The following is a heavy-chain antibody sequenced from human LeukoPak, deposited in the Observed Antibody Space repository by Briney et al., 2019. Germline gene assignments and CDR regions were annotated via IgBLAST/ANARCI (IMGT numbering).Heavy chain of an antibody. CDR2: IYWNDDK. J-gene: IGHJ5*02. Sequence: ESGPTLVKPTQTLTLTCTFSGFSLTTSGVGVGWIRQPPGKALEWLALIYWNDDKRYSPSLKSRLTITKDTSKNQVVLTMTNMDPVDTATYYCTHTTTSSIWVGGKVFDPWGQGTLVTVSS. CDR3: THTTTSSIWVGGKVFDP. D-gene: IGHD3-10*01. V-gene: IGHV2-5*01. CDR1: GFSLTTSGVG.